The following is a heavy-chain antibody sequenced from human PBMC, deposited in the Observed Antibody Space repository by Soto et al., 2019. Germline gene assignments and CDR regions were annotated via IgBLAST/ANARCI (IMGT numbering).Heavy chain of an antibody. Sequence: SETLSLTCSVSGDAISNYYWSWIRQTPGKGLEWIGCVHDSGSTDYNPSLKGRVTMSLHTSKSQFSLNLSSVTAADSATYYCARDDSGTYSGFDYWGQGTLVTVSS. V-gene: IGHV4-59*01. D-gene: IGHD1-26*01. CDR1: GDAISNYY. CDR3: ARDDSGTYSGFDY. J-gene: IGHJ4*02. CDR2: VHDSGST.